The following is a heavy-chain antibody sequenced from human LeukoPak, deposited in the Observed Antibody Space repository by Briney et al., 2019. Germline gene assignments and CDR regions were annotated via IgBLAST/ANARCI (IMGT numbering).Heavy chain of an antibody. Sequence: GGSLRLSCTASGFTFDDYAMGWFRQAPGKGLEWVGFIGSKAYGGTTEYAASVKGRFTISRDDSKGIAYLQMNSLKTEDTPVYYCPRDRVSVSLMGGSSSHYWGQGTLVTVSS. V-gene: IGHV3-49*03. CDR3: PRDRVSVSLMGGSSSHY. CDR1: GFTFDDYA. CDR2: IGSKAYGGTT. J-gene: IGHJ4*02. D-gene: IGHD6-6*01.